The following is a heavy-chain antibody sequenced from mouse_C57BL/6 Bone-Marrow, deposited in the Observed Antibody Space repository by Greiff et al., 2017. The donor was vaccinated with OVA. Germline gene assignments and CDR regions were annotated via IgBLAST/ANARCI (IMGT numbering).Heavy chain of an antibody. J-gene: IGHJ1*03. CDR2: INYDGSST. CDR1: GFTFSDYY. Sequence: EVKLVESEGGLVQPGSSMKLSCTASGFTFSDYYMAWVRQVPEKGLEWVANINYDGSSTYYLDSLKSRFIISRDNAKNILYLQMSSLKSEDTATYYCARENYSNYEGWYFDVWGTGTTVTVSS. D-gene: IGHD2-5*01. V-gene: IGHV5-16*01. CDR3: ARENYSNYEGWYFDV.